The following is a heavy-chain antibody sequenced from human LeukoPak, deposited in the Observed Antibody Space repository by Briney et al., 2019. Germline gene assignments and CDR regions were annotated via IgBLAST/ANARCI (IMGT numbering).Heavy chain of an antibody. CDR1: GFTFSRYW. CDR2: TNSDGSIT. V-gene: IGHV3-74*01. Sequence: GGSLRLSCAACGFTFSRYWMHWVRRDPGKGLVWVSRTNSDGSITTDADSVKGRFTISRDNAKNTLYLQMDSLRAEDTAVYYCAREGGGFDYWGQGILVIV. CDR3: AREGGGFDY. J-gene: IGHJ4*02. D-gene: IGHD3-10*01.